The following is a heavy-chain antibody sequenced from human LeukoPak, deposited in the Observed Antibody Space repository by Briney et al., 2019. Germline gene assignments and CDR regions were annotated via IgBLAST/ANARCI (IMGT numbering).Heavy chain of an antibody. Sequence: PGGSLRLSCAASGFTFSNFWMNWVRQAPGKGLVWVSRIFSDGSTINYADSVKGRFTISRDNAKNTLYLQMNSLRAEDTAVYYCARGYSGYEYWGQGTLVTVSS. CDR3: ARGYSGYEY. J-gene: IGHJ4*02. D-gene: IGHD5-12*01. CDR1: GFTFSNFW. V-gene: IGHV3-74*01. CDR2: IFSDGSTI.